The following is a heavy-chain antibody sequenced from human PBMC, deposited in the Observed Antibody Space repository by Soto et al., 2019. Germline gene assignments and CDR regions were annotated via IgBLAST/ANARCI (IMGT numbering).Heavy chain of an antibody. Sequence: ASVKVSCKASGYTFTSYGIHWVRQAPGQRLEWMGWINAANGDTKYSPKLQGRVTITRDTSASTAYMELSSLRSEDTAVYYCVRRHVSATGIDWFDPWGQGTLVTVSS. CDR3: VRRHVSATGIDWFDP. CDR1: GYTFTSYG. CDR2: INAANGDT. J-gene: IGHJ5*02. V-gene: IGHV1-3*01. D-gene: IGHD6-13*01.